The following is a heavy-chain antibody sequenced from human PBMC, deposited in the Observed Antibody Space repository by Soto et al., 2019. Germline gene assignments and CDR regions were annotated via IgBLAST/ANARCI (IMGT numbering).Heavy chain of an antibody. D-gene: IGHD3-3*01. CDR3: AKEARITIFGVLQSHLDY. CDR1: GFTFSSYA. J-gene: IGHJ4*02. Sequence: PGGSLRLSCAASGFTFSSYAMSWVRQAPGKGLEWVSAISGSDGNTYYADSVKGRFTISRDNSKNTLYLQMNSLRAEDTAVYYCAKEARITIFGVLQSHLDYWGQGTLVTVSS. V-gene: IGHV3-23*01. CDR2: ISGSDGNT.